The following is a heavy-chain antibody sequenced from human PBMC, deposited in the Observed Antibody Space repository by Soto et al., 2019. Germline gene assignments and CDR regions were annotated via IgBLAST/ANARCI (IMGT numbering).Heavy chain of an antibody. V-gene: IGHV4-31*03. J-gene: IGHJ6*02. CDR3: ARDVEGIAVAGTVYYYYGMDV. CDR1: GGSISSGGYY. Sequence: PSETLSLTCTVSGGSISSGGYYWSCIRQHPGKGLEWIGYIYYSGSTYYNPSLKSRVTISVDTSKNQFSLKLSSVTAADTAVYYCARDVEGIAVAGTVYYYYGMDVWGQGTTVTVSS. D-gene: IGHD6-19*01. CDR2: IYYSGST.